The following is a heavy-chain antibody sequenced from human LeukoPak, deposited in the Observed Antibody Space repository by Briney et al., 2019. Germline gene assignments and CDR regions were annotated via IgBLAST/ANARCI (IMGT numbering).Heavy chain of an antibody. J-gene: IGHJ5*02. CDR2: IYYSGAT. CDR3: ARGGYCSGGSCYHRWFDP. CDR1: GGSISSSSFY. V-gene: IGHV4-39*01. Sequence: PSGTLSLTCTVSGGSISSSSFYWGWARQPPGEGLVWIASIYYSGATYYNPSLRSRVTISVDMSKNQFSLKLNSATAADTAVYYCARGGYCSGGSCYHRWFDPWGQGTLVTVSS. D-gene: IGHD2-15*01.